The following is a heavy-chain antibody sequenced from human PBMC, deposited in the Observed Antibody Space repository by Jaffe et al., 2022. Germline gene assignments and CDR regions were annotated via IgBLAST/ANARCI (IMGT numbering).Heavy chain of an antibody. CDR1: GGTFSSYA. J-gene: IGHJ6*03. CDR2: IIPIFATA. Sequence: QVQLVQSGAEVKKPGSSVKVSCKASGGTFSSYAISWVRQAPGQGLEWMGGIIPIFATANYAQKFQGRVTITTDESTSTAYMELSSLRSEDTAVYYCARVYGSGSYLGDYYYYMDVWGKGTTVTVSS. D-gene: IGHD3-10*01. CDR3: ARVYGSGSYLGDYYYYMDV. V-gene: IGHV1-69*05.